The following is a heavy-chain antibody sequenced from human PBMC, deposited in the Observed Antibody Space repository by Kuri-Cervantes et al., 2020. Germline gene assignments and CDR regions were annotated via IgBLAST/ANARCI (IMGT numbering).Heavy chain of an antibody. CDR1: GYIFTRYV. CDR3: ARARLAAGTIDY. V-gene: IGHV1-2*04. D-gene: IGHD6-19*01. Sequence: ASVKVSCKASGYIFTRYVINWVRQAPGQGVEWMGWINPNSGGTNYAQKFQGWVTMTRDTSISTAYMELSRLRSDDTAVYYCARARLAAGTIDYWGQGTLVTVSS. J-gene: IGHJ4*02. CDR2: INPNSGGT.